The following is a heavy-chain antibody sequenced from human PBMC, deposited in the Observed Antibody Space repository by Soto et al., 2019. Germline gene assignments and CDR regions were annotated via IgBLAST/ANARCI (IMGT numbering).Heavy chain of an antibody. D-gene: IGHD2-2*01. Sequence: SDTLSLTCSVSGGSISSKSYSWGWIRQPPGKGLEWIGTFYYSENTYYNPSLKSRVTISVDTSKNQFSLKLSSVTAADTAVYYCAKLAGYCSGNSCHGDYAMDVWGQGTTVTVS. CDR3: AKLAGYCSGNSCHGDYAMDV. V-gene: IGHV4-39*01. CDR2: FYYSENT. CDR1: GGSISSKSYS. J-gene: IGHJ6*02.